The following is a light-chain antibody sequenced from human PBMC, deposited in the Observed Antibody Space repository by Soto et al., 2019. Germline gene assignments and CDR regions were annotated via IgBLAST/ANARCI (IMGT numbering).Light chain of an antibody. CDR3: QQYNNWPPP. CDR2: GAS. V-gene: IGKV3-15*01. CDR1: QSVSSN. J-gene: IGKJ2*01. Sequence: EVVITQSPATLSVSPGERATRSCRASQSVSSNLAWYQQKPGQAPRLLIYGASTRATGIPARFSGSGSGTEFTLTISSLQSEDFAVYYCQQYNNWPPPFGQGTKVDIK.